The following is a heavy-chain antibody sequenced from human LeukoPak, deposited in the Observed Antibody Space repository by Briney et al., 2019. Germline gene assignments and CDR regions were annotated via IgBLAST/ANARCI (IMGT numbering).Heavy chain of an antibody. Sequence: SETLSLTCTVSGGSISSGGYYWSWIRQPPGKGLEWIGYIYHSGSTYYNPSLKSRVTISVDTSKNQFSLKLSSVTAADTAVYYCARGSPVEWDIVVVPAAMRYFQHWGQGTLVTVSS. J-gene: IGHJ1*01. CDR1: GGSISSGGYY. CDR3: ARGSPVEWDIVVVPAAMRYFQH. D-gene: IGHD2-2*01. V-gene: IGHV4-30-2*01. CDR2: IYHSGST.